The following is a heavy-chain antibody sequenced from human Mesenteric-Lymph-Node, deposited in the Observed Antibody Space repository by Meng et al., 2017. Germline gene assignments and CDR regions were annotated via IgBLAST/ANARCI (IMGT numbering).Heavy chain of an antibody. V-gene: IGHV3-23*01. CDR2: ISETGVNT. CDR1: GSTFSNYA. Sequence: LSLTCAASGSTFSNYAMRWVRQAPGKGLEWVSSISETGVNTYYADSVKGRFTVSRDNSKNTLFLQMSSLRAEDAAVYYCATDFQHWGQGTLVTVSS. J-gene: IGHJ1*01. CDR3: ATDFQH.